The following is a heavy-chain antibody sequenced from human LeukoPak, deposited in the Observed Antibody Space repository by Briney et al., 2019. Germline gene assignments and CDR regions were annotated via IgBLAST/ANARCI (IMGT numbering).Heavy chain of an antibody. D-gene: IGHD5-24*01. J-gene: IGHJ4*02. CDR2: VTGPAGNT. Sequence: GGSLRLSCAASGFTFNNYAMNWVRQAPGKGLEWVAAVTGPAGNTYYADSVKGRFTISRDSFKDTVYLQMNRLGAEDTALYYCAKGAAIDGWGQGTLVT. V-gene: IGHV3-23*01. CDR1: GFTFNNYA. CDR3: AKGAAIDG.